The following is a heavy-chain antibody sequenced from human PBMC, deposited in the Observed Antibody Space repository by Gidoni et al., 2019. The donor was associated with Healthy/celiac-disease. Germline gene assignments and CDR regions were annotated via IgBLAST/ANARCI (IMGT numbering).Heavy chain of an antibody. J-gene: IGHJ4*02. V-gene: IGHV3-21*01. CDR2: ISSSSSYI. CDR1: GFPFSSYS. Sequence: EVQLVESGGGLVKPGGSLSLSCAASGFPFSSYSMNWVPQAPGKGLEWVSSISSSSSYIYYADSVKGRFTISRDNAKNSLYLQMNSLRAEDTAVYYCARDRGYCSSTSCYTGGTFDYWGQGTLVTVSS. D-gene: IGHD2-2*02. CDR3: ARDRGYCSSTSCYTGGTFDY.